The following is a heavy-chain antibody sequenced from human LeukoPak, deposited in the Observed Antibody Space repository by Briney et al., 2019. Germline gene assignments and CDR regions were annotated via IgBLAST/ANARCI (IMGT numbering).Heavy chain of an antibody. Sequence: SETLSLTCTVSGGSISSSSYYWGWIRQPPGKGLEWIGSIYYSGSTYYNPSLKSRVTISVDRSKNQFSLKLSSVTAADTAVYYCARSTVPTDYWGQGTLVTVSS. J-gene: IGHJ4*02. CDR1: GGSISSSSYY. CDR3: ARSTVPTDY. D-gene: IGHD2-2*01. CDR2: IYYSGST. V-gene: IGHV4-39*07.